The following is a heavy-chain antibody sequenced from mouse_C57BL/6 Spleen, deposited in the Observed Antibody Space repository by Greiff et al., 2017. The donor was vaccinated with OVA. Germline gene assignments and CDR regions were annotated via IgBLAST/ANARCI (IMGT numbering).Heavy chain of an antibody. D-gene: IGHD1-1*01. J-gene: IGHJ3*01. CDR3: ARAPGEVPYYGSSWFAY. CDR2: IYPRDGST. Sequence: VQLQQSDAELVKPGASVKISCKVSGYTFTDHTIHWMKQRPEQGLEWIGYIYPRDGSTKYNEKFKGKATLTADKSSSTAYMQLNSLTSEDAAVYFCARAPGEVPYYGSSWFAYWGQGTLVTVSA. V-gene: IGHV1-78*01. CDR1: GYTFTDHT.